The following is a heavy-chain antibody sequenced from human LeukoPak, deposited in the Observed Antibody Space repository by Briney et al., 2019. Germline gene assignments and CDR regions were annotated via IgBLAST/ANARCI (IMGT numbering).Heavy chain of an antibody. CDR2: IYYSGST. D-gene: IGHD3-22*01. J-gene: IGHJ4*02. V-gene: IGHV4-59*01. CDR1: GGSISSYY. Sequence: SETLSLTCTVSGGSISSYYWSWIRQPPGKGLEWIGYIYYSGSTNYNPSLKSRVTISVDTSKNQFSLKLSSVTAADTAVYYCARDQGYYDSSGYYDYWGQGTLVTVSS. CDR3: ARDQGYYDSSGYYDY.